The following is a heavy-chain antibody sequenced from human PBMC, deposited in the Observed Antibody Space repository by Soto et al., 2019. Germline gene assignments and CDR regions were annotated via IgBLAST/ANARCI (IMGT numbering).Heavy chain of an antibody. CDR3: ASGTTTSAFSAMDV. J-gene: IGHJ6*02. V-gene: IGHV3-30-3*01. CDR2: ISYDGSNK. D-gene: IGHD1-1*01. Sequence: QVQLVESGGGVVQPGRSLRLSCEASGFTCSNNAMDGVRQAPGKGLEWVAVISYDGSNKYIAESVKGRFTISRDNSKNTLFLQMNSLSAEDTAVYYCASGTTTSAFSAMDVWGQGTTVTVSS. CDR1: GFTCSNNA.